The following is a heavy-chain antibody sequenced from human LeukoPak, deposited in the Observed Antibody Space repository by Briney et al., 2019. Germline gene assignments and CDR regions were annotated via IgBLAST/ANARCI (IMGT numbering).Heavy chain of an antibody. CDR1: GYSFTSYW. D-gene: IGHD6-13*01. J-gene: IGHJ5*02. V-gene: IGHV5-51*01. CDR2: IYPGDSDT. CDR3: ARQARDSSSWYGKRGVSNWFDP. Sequence: GESLKTSCKGSGYSFTSYWIGWVGQMPGKGLEWMGIIYPGDSDTRYSPSFQGQVTFSADKSISTAYLQWSSLKASDTAMYYCARQARDSSSWYGKRGVSNWFDPWGQGTLVTVSS.